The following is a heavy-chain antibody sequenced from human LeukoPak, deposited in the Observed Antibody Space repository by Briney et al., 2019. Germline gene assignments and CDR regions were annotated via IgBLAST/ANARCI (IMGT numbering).Heavy chain of an antibody. Sequence: ASVKVSCKASGDTFTSHYMHWVRQAPGQGLEWMGMINPSGTSTSSAQKFQGRVTITRNTSISTAYMELSSLRSDDTAVYYCARGGIVATMRKYYYYYYMDVWGKGTTVTVSS. V-gene: IGHV1-46*01. CDR3: ARGGIVATMRKYYYYYYMDV. J-gene: IGHJ6*03. D-gene: IGHD5-12*01. CDR2: INPSGTST. CDR1: GDTFTSHY.